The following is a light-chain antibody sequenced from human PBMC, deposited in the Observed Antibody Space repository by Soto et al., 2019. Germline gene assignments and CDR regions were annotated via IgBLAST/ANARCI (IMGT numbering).Light chain of an antibody. CDR2: ATS. V-gene: IGKV3-20*01. CDR3: QQYRMSPNT. J-gene: IGKJ1*01. Sequence: PGERATLSCRASQNIGGNHLAWYQQKPGQAPRLLIYATSTRATGIPDRFSGSGSGTDFTLTITRLGPEDFAVYYCQQYRMSPNTFGQGTRVEIK. CDR1: QNIGGNH.